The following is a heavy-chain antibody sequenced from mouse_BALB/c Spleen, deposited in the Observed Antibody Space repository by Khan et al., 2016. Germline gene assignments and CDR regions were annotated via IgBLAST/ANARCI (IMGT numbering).Heavy chain of an antibody. D-gene: IGHD2-1*01. CDR2: IDPETGGT. CDR1: GYTFSDYE. CDR3: TRKGIFCGTYDFDS. J-gene: IGHJ2*01. Sequence: QVQLQQSGAELVRPGASVTLSCKASGYTFSDYEMHWVKQTPVHGLQWIGSIDPETGGTAYNQKFKGQATLTAGRSSSTSYMELRSLTSEDSAVYYCTRKGIFCGTYDFDSWGQGTTLTVSS. V-gene: IGHV1-15*01.